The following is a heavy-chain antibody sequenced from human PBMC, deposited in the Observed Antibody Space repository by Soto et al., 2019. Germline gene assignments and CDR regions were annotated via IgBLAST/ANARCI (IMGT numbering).Heavy chain of an antibody. CDR2: IYYSGST. D-gene: IGHD3-22*01. J-gene: IGHJ5*02. V-gene: IGHV4-39*01. Sequence: PSETLSLTCTVSGGSINSSSYYWGWIRQPPGKGLEWIGSIYYSGSTYYNPSLKSRVTISVDTSKNQFSLKLSSVTAADTAVYYCARCPEYYYDSSGYYHNWFDPWGQGTLVTVSS. CDR3: ARCPEYYYDSSGYYHNWFDP. CDR1: GGSINSSSYY.